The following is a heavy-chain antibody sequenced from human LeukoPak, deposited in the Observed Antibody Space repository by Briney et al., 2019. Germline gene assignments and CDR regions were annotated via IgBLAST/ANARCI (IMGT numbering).Heavy chain of an antibody. Sequence: PGGSLRLSCAASGFTFSSYGMHWVRQAPGKGLGWVAVISYDGSNKYYADSVKGRFTISRDNSKNTLYLQMNSLRAEDTAVYYCAKDLSYGDYGAFFDYWGQGTLVTVSS. CDR3: AKDLSYGDYGAFFDY. J-gene: IGHJ4*02. CDR1: GFTFSSYG. D-gene: IGHD4-17*01. CDR2: ISYDGSNK. V-gene: IGHV3-30*18.